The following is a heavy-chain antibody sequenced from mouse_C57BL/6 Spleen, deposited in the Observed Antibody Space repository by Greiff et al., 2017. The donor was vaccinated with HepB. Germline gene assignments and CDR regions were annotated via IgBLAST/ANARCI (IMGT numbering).Heavy chain of an antibody. CDR1: GFTFTSYG. V-gene: IGHV1-81*01. D-gene: IGHD1-1*02. CDR3: ARWGGNGGYCAMDY. CDR2: IYTRSGNT. Sequence: VKLQESGAELARPGASVKLSCTASGFTFTSYGISWVKQRTGQGLEWIGEIYTRSGNTYYTEKFKGKVTLTADKSSSTAYMELRSLTSEDSAVYFCARWGGNGGYCAMDYWGQGTSVTVSS. J-gene: IGHJ4*01.